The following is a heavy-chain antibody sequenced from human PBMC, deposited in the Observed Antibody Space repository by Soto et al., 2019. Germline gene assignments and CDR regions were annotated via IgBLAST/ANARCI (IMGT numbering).Heavy chain of an antibody. CDR2: IWYDGSNK. Sequence: GGSLRLSCAASGFTFSSYGMHWVRQAPGKGLEWVAVIWYDGSNKYYADSVKGRFTISRDNSKNTLYLQMNSLRAEDTAVYYCARYSSSWNGFDYWGRGTLVTVSS. CDR3: ARYSSSWNGFDY. V-gene: IGHV3-33*01. J-gene: IGHJ4*02. CDR1: GFTFSSYG. D-gene: IGHD6-13*01.